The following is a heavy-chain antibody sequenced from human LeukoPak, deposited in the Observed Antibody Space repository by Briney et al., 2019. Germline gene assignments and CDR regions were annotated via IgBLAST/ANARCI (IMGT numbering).Heavy chain of an antibody. Sequence: ASVKVSCKASGYIFTDYAIQWVRQPPGQGLEWMGWINAGNGKTKYSQKFQGRVTITRDTSASTAYMELSGLRSDDTAVYYCARARWTSTVTTYYLDFWGQGTLVTVSS. CDR3: ARARWTSTVTTYYLDF. J-gene: IGHJ4*02. CDR2: INAGNGKT. CDR1: GYIFTDYA. D-gene: IGHD4-17*01. V-gene: IGHV1-3*01.